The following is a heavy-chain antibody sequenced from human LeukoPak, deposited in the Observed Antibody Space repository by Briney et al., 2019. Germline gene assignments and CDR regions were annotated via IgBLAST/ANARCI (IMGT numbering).Heavy chain of an antibody. CDR2: INPNSGNT. Sequence: GASVKVSCKASRYTFTRYDINWVRQATGQGLEWMGWINPNSGNTDYAQKFQGRVTITMNTSISTAYMELSSLRSEDTAVYYCARGQNTRDYEFDYWGQGTLVTVSS. CDR3: ARGQNTRDYEFDY. D-gene: IGHD4-17*01. V-gene: IGHV1-8*03. CDR1: RYTFTRYD. J-gene: IGHJ4*02.